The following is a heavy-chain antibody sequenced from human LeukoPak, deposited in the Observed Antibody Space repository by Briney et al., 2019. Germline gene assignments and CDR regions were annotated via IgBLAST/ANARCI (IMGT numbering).Heavy chain of an antibody. CDR1: GFTFSSYA. CDR2: ISYDGSHK. CDR3: ARIPGSGGWSADY. D-gene: IGHD6-19*01. V-gene: IGHV3-30*04. J-gene: IGHJ4*02. Sequence: GRSLRLSCAASGFTFSSYAIHWVRQAPGKGLEWVAVISYDGSHKYYADSVKGRFTISRDNSKNTLYLQMNSLSPEDTAVYYCARIPGSGGWSADYWGQGTLVTVSS.